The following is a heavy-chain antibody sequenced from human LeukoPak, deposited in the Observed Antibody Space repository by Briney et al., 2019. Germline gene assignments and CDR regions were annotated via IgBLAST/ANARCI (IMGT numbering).Heavy chain of an antibody. Sequence: SETLSLTCTVSGGSISSSSYYWGWIRQPPGKGLEWIGYIYYSGSTYYNPSLKSRVTISVDTSKNQFSLKLSSVTAADTAVYYCARGLYIQLWLPDYWGQGTLVTVSS. J-gene: IGHJ4*02. V-gene: IGHV4-30-4*08. CDR2: IYYSGST. D-gene: IGHD5-18*01. CDR3: ARGLYIQLWLPDY. CDR1: GGSISSSSYY.